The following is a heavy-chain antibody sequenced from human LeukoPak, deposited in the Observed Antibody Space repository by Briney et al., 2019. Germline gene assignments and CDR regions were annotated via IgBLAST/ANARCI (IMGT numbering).Heavy chain of an antibody. J-gene: IGHJ4*02. CDR1: GGSISSGSYY. CDR2: IYTSGST. CDR3: ASGPYTSFGY. V-gene: IGHV4-61*02. Sequence: SETLSLTCTVSGGSISSGSYYWSWIRQPAGKGLEWIGRIYTSGSTNYNPSLKSRVTISVDTSKNQFSLKLSSVTAADTAVYYCASGPYTSFGYWGQGTLVTVSS.